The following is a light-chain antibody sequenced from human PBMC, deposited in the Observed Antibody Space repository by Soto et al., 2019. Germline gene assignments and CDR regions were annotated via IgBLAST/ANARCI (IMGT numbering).Light chain of an antibody. CDR2: FAF. Sequence: DIQMTQSPSSVSASVGDRVTITCRASQDINSRLAWYQQKPGKAPKLLIYFAFNLESGVPSRFIGSASGTDSTLTITSLQPEDFATYYCQQADSLPPTFGGGTKVEIQ. J-gene: IGKJ4*01. CDR3: QQADSLPPT. V-gene: IGKV1-12*01. CDR1: QDINSR.